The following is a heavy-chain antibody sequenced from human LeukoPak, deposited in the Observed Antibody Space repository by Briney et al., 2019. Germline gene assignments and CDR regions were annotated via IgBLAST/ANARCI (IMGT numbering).Heavy chain of an antibody. J-gene: IGHJ4*02. Sequence: SETLSLTCTVSGGSVSSGSYYWSWIRQPPGKGLEWIGYIYYSGSTNYNPSLKSRVTISVATSKTQFSLKLSSVTAADTAVYYCASDSSGSYGYWGQGTLVTVSS. V-gene: IGHV4-61*01. CDR1: GGSVSSGSYY. CDR2: IYYSGST. CDR3: ASDSSGSYGY. D-gene: IGHD1-26*01.